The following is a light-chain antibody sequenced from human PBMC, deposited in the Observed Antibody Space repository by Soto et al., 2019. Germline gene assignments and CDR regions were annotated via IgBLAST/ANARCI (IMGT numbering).Light chain of an antibody. Sequence: EIVMTQSPATLSVSPGDRVTLSCRASQTIDNNFAWYQQRPGQPPWVLIYGASTRANGIPAKISGSGSGTEFTLTISSLQSEDFAVYCCQQYNNLPPLTFGGGTKVEIK. CDR3: QQYNNLPPLT. V-gene: IGKV3D-15*01. CDR1: QTIDNN. CDR2: GAS. J-gene: IGKJ4*01.